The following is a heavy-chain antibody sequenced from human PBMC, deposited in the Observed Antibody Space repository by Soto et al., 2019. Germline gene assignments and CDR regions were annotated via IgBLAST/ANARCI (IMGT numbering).Heavy chain of an antibody. CDR2: IYYSGST. CDR3: ARRSGSDDGVDYYYYYYMDV. V-gene: IGHV4-59*08. J-gene: IGHJ6*03. Sequence: SETLSLTCTVSGGSISSYYWSWIRQPPGKGLEWIGYIYYSGSTNYNPSLKSRVTISVDTSKNQFSLKLSSVTAADTAVYYCARRSGSDDGVDYYYYYYMDVWGKGTTVTVSS. CDR1: GGSISSYY. D-gene: IGHD6-19*01.